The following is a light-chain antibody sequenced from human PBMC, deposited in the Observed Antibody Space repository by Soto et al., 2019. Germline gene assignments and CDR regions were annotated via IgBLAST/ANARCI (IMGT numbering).Light chain of an antibody. J-gene: IGKJ1*01. CDR2: DGT. CDR3: QQYESHSET. Sequence: DILMTQSPSTLSASVGDRVTITCWASQSIGSWLAWHQQKPGKAPKLLIYDGTYLESGVPSRFSGSGSGTEFTLTISSLQPDDSATYYCQQYESHSETFGQGTKVEIK. CDR1: QSIGSW. V-gene: IGKV1-5*01.